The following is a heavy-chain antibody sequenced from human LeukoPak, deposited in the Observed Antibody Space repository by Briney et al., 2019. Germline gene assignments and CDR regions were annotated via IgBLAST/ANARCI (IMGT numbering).Heavy chain of an antibody. Sequence: PGRSLRLSCAASGFTFSSYAMHWVRQAPGKGLEWVGRIRSKANSYATAYAASVKGRFTISRDDSKNTAYLQMNSLKTEDTAVYYCTRHVDTRYSSSEFDPWGQGTLVTVSS. CDR1: GFTFSSYA. D-gene: IGHD6-6*01. CDR3: TRHVDTRYSSSEFDP. CDR2: IRSKANSYAT. V-gene: IGHV3-73*01. J-gene: IGHJ5*02.